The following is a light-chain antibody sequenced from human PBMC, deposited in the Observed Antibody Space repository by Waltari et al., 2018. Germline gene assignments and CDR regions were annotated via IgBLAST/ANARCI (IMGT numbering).Light chain of an antibody. CDR1: QNVFGD. CDR2: GVS. V-gene: IGKV3-15*01. Sequence: DIVMTQSPATLSVSPGERASLSCRASQNVFGDLAWYQMKIGRAPRLLIFGVSTRSTGFPARFIGSGSGTEFTLTISSLQSEDSAVYYCQQYTSWPRTFGQGTKLEI. CDR3: QQYTSWPRT. J-gene: IGKJ2*01.